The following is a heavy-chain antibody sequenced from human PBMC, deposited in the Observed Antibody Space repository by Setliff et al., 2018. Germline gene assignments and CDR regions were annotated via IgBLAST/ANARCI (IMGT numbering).Heavy chain of an antibody. V-gene: IGHV1-2*02. J-gene: IGHJ3*01. CDR3: AGPFDVGPYPRPIDGLDL. Sequence: VKVSCKASGYIFRDYYIHWVRQAPGQGLEWMGWINPNSGGREYAEAFQGRVTMTGDTSVGTAFMELSGLTSDDTAVYYCAGPFDVGPYPRPIDGLDLWGQGTRVTVSS. D-gene: IGHD3-9*01. CDR1: GYIFRDYY. CDR2: INPNSGGR.